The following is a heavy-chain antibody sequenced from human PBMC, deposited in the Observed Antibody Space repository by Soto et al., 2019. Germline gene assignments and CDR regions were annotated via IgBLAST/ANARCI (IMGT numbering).Heavy chain of an antibody. V-gene: IGHV4-59*08. Sequence: QVQLQESGPGLVKPSETVSLTCTVYGGSITNYYCSWFRQPPGKGLEWIGYINYDGYSAYNLSLKRRVTLSMDASKTQFSLMLESVTATDTAVYYCARHGFGPLHGLVDVWGPGTTVIVSS. CDR3: ARHGFGPLHGLVDV. CDR1: GGSITNYY. J-gene: IGHJ6*02. CDR2: INYDGYS. D-gene: IGHD3-10*01.